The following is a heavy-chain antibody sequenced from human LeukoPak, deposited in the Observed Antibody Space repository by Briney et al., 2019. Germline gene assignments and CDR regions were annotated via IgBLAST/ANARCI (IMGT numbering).Heavy chain of an antibody. J-gene: IGHJ4*02. CDR1: GFTFSTYA. Sequence: GGSLRLSCAASGFTFSTYAMHWVRQAPGKGLEWVAIILSDGGRKDYADSVKGRFTISRDNSKNTLYLQMNSLRAEDTAVYYCAKDPHYDILTGYSAGVLYYFDYWGQGTLVTVSS. V-gene: IGHV3-30*04. CDR3: AKDPHYDILTGYSAGVLYYFDY. CDR2: ILSDGGRK. D-gene: IGHD3-9*01.